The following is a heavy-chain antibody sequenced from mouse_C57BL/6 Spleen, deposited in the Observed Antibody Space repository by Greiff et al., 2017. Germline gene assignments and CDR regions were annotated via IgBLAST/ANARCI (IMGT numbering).Heavy chain of an antibody. CDR2: IDPETGGT. CDR1: GYTFTDYE. J-gene: IGHJ4*01. D-gene: IGHD6-1*01. V-gene: IGHV1-15*01. Sequence: VQLQQSGAELVRPGASVTLSCKASGYTFTDYEMNWVKQTHVHGLEWIGAIDPETGGTAYNQKFKGKAILTADKSSSTAYMELRSLTSEDSAVYYCARWGSIHNYSMDYWGQGTTGTVSS. CDR3: ARWGSIHNYSMDY.